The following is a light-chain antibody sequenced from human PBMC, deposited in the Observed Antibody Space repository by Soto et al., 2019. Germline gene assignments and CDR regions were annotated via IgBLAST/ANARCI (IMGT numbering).Light chain of an antibody. CDR2: EVT. V-gene: IGLV2-14*01. J-gene: IGLJ1*01. CDR3: VSYTDTDTFV. Sequence: QSALTQPASVSGSRGQSITISCVGRNTDVGQDKSVSWYQQGPGKAPKLLIFEVTNRPSGVSSRFSGSRSGNTASLTISGLQPDDEGDYFCVSYTDTDTFVFGTGTKLPVL. CDR1: NTDVGQDKS.